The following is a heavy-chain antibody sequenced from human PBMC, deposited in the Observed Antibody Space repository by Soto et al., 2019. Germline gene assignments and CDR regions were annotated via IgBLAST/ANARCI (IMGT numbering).Heavy chain of an antibody. CDR3: ARHKKIAAAGRDFDY. CDR2: IYYSGST. J-gene: IGHJ4*02. D-gene: IGHD6-13*01. Sequence: QLQLQESGPGLVKPSETLSLTCTVSGGSISSSSYYWGWIRQPPGKGLEWIGSIYYSGSTYYNPSLKSRVTISVDTSKYKFSLKLSSVTAADTAVYYCARHKKIAAAGRDFDYWGQGTLVTVSS. CDR1: GGSISSSSYY. V-gene: IGHV4-39*01.